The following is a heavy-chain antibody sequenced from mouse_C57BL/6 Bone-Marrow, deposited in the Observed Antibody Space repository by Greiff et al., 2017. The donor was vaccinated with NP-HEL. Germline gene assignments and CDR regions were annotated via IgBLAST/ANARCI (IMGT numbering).Heavy chain of an antibody. V-gene: IGHV5-9*01. CDR3: ARIYYYGSSSAWFAY. CDR2: ISGGGGNT. Sequence: EVMLVESGGGLVKPGGSLKLSCAASGFTFSSYTMSWVRQTPEKRLEWVATISGGGGNTYYPDSVKGRFTISRDNAKNTLYLQMSSLRSEDTALYYCARIYYYGSSSAWFAYWGQGTLVTVSA. D-gene: IGHD1-1*01. J-gene: IGHJ3*01. CDR1: GFTFSSYT.